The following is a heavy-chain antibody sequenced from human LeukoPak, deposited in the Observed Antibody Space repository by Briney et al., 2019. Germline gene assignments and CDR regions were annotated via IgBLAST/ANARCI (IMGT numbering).Heavy chain of an antibody. V-gene: IGHV4-59*08. CDR1: GGSISSYY. CDR2: IHHSGST. J-gene: IGHJ6*04. CDR3: ARLRTDYYYYYCMDV. Sequence: SGTLSLTCTVSGGSISSYYWSWRRQPPGKGLEWIGYIHHSGSTNYNSSLTSRVSISLDTSKYQFSLNLNSVTAADTAVYYCARLRTDYYYYYCMDVLGEGATVTVSS. D-gene: IGHD1-1*01.